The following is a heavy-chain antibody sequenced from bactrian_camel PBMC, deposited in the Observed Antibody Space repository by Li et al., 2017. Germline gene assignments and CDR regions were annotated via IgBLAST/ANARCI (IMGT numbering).Heavy chain of an antibody. V-gene: IGHV3S55*01. D-gene: IGHD2*01. CDR2: INTDGTI. Sequence: HVQLVESGGGSVQAGGSLRLSCAASAYTYSYYFSNYFSRYCMAWFRQAPGKEREAVASINTDGTIAYADSVKGRFTISKDFAKKTLYLEMNALKPEDTAMYYCAADNPQYAVVSMRPSAYKFWGQGTQVTVS. CDR3: AADNPQYAVVSMRPSAYKF. J-gene: IGHJ4*01. CDR1: AYTYSYYFSNYFSRYC.